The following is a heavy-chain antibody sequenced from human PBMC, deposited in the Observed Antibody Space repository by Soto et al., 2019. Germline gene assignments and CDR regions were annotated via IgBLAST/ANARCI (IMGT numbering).Heavy chain of an antibody. D-gene: IGHD5-18*01. CDR3: ASLRGYSYGSNWFDP. J-gene: IGHJ5*02. CDR2: INHSGST. V-gene: IGHV4-34*01. Sequence: QVQLQQWGAGLLKPSETLSLTCAVYGGSFSGYYWSWIRQPPGKGLEWIGEINHSGSTNYNPSLKSRVTISVDTSKHQFSLKLSSVTAADTAVYYCASLRGYSYGSNWFDPWGQGTLVTVSS. CDR1: GGSFSGYY.